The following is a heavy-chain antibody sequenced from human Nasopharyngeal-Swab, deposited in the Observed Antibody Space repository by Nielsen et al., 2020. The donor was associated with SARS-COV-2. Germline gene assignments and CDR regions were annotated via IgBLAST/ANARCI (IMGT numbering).Heavy chain of an antibody. J-gene: IGHJ3*02. CDR3: ARVRGSMDHDAFDI. CDR2: ISSSSSYI. D-gene: IGHD3-10*01. Sequence: GESLKISCAASGFTFSSYSMNWVRQAPGKGLEWVSSISSSSSYIYYADSVKGRFTISRDNAKNSLYLQMNSLRAEDTAVYYCARVRGSMDHDAFDIWGKGTTVTVSS. V-gene: IGHV3-21*01. CDR1: GFTFSSYS.